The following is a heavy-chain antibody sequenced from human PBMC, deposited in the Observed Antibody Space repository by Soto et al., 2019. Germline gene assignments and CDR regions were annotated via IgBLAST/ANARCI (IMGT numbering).Heavy chain of an antibody. Sequence: QVQLQESGPGLVKASQTLSLTCTVSGGSISSGDYYWSWIRQPPGKGLEWIGYIYYSGSTYYNPSLKSRVTISVDTSKNQFSLKLSSVTAADSAVYYCARVRGRRYGMDVWGQGTTVTVSS. CDR2: IYYSGST. CDR1: GGSISSGDYY. D-gene: IGHD3-10*01. V-gene: IGHV4-30-4*01. CDR3: ARVRGRRYGMDV. J-gene: IGHJ6*02.